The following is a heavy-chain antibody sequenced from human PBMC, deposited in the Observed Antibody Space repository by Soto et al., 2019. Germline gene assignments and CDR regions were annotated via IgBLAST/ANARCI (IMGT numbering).Heavy chain of an antibody. CDR1: GGSISSGGYY. V-gene: IGHV4-31*03. J-gene: IGHJ4*02. D-gene: IGHD3-10*01. CDR3: ASIVSSAHGEFSD. CDR2: IYYSGST. Sequence: QVQLQESGPGLVKPSQTLSLTCTVSGGSISSGGYYWSWIRQHPGKGLEWIGYIYYSGSTYYNPAHKSRVTISVDTSKNQFSLKLSSVTAADTAVYYCASIVSSAHGEFSDWGQGTLVTVSS.